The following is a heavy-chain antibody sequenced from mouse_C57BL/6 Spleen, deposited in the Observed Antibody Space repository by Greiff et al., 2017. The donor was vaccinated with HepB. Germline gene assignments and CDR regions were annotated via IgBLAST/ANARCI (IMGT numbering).Heavy chain of an antibody. CDR3: AREGIYYGNSPDY. V-gene: IGHV1-53*01. D-gene: IGHD2-1*01. Sequence: QVQLKQPGTELVKPGASVKLSCKASGYTFTSYWMHWVKQRPGQGLEWIGNINPSNGGTNYNEKFKSKATLTVDKSSSTAYMQLSSLTSEDSAVYYCAREGIYYGNSPDYWGQGTTLTVSS. CDR1: GYTFTSYW. CDR2: INPSNGGT. J-gene: IGHJ2*01.